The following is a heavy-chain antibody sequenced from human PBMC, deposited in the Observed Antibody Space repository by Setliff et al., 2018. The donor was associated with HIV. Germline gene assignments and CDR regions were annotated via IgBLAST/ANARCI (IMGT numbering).Heavy chain of an antibody. Sequence: ASVKVSCKASGYIFTDYYMHWVRQAPGQELGWMGRINPNSGGTNYAQKFQGIVTMTRDTSISTAYTELSSLRSEDTATYYCARVVDRDYDFWSAYEYWGQGTMVTVSS. J-gene: IGHJ4*02. CDR2: INPNSGGT. D-gene: IGHD3-3*01. CDR3: ARVVDRDYDFWSAYEY. V-gene: IGHV1-2*06. CDR1: GYIFTDYY.